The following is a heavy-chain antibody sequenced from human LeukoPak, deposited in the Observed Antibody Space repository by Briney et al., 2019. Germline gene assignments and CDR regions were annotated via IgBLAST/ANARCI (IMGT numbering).Heavy chain of an antibody. CDR1: GGSFSGYY. D-gene: IGHD3-22*01. CDR3: AGDYDSSGYHWSFGY. Sequence: SETLSLTCAVYGGSFSGYYWSWIRQPPGKGLEWIGEINHSGSTNYNPSLKSRVTISVDTSKNQFSLKLSSVTAADTAVYYCAGDYDSSGYHWSFGYWGQGTLVTVSS. J-gene: IGHJ4*02. CDR2: INHSGST. V-gene: IGHV4-34*01.